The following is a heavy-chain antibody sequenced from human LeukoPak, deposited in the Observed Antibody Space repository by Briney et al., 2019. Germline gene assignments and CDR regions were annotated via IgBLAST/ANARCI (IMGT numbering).Heavy chain of an antibody. CDR1: GFTFSSYG. J-gene: IGHJ3*02. Sequence: GGSLRLSCAASGFTFSSYGMHWVRQAPGKGLEWVAVIWYDGSNKYYADSVKGRFTISRDNSKNTLYLQMSSLRAEDTAVYYCAKHGIAARWGAFDIWGQGTMVTVSS. D-gene: IGHD6-6*01. V-gene: IGHV3-33*06. CDR3: AKHGIAARWGAFDI. CDR2: IWYDGSNK.